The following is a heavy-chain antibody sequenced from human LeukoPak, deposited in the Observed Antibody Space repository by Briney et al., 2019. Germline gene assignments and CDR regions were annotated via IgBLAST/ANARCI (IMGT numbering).Heavy chain of an antibody. J-gene: IGHJ4*02. D-gene: IGHD3-22*01. Sequence: PGGSLRLSCAASGFTFSSNWMYWVRQAPGKGLVWVSRISTDVDATTYADSVKGRCTISRDNSKKTLFLHMNSLRAEDTAVYYCARGMSATSGYLELEYWGQGTLVTVST. CDR3: ARGMSATSGYLELEY. CDR1: GFTFSSNW. V-gene: IGHV3-74*03. CDR2: ISTDVDAT.